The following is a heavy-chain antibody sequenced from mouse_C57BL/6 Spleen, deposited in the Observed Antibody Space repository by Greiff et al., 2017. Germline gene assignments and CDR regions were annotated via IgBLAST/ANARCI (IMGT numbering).Heavy chain of an antibody. CDR3: ARNSNYDYDGGWFAY. D-gene: IGHD2-4*01. CDR1: GFSLTSYG. V-gene: IGHV2-2*01. J-gene: IGHJ3*01. Sequence: QVQLKESGPGLVQPSQSLSITCTVSGFSLTSYGVHWVRQSPGKGLEWLGVIWSGGSTDYNAAFISRLSISKDNSKSHVFFKMNSLQADDTAIYYCARNSNYDYDGGWFAYWGQGTLVTVSA. CDR2: IWSGGST.